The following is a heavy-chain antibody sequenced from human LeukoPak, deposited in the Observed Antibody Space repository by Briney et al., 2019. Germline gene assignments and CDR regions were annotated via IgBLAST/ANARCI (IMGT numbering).Heavy chain of an antibody. D-gene: IGHD2-2*02. Sequence: ASVKVSCKASGYTFTSYDIYWVRQTTGQGLEWMGWMNPNSGDTGYAEKFQGRVTMTRDTSIITAYMELSRLRSDDTAIYYCARGARVVPASIGYWGQGTLVTVSS. CDR2: MNPNSGDT. J-gene: IGHJ4*02. V-gene: IGHV1-8*01. CDR3: ARGARVVPASIGY. CDR1: GYTFTSYD.